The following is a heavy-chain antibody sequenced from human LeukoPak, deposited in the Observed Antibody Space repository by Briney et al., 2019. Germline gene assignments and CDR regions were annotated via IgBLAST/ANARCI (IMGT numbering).Heavy chain of an antibody. Sequence: SVKVSCKASGGTFSSYGFSWVRQAPGQGLEWMGGIIPFFDTVNYAQKFQGRVTITADESTSTAYMELSSLRSEDTAVYYCARGSALLALSLDYWGQGTLVTVSS. CDR3: ARGSALLALSLDY. CDR1: GGTFSSYG. CDR2: IIPFFDTV. D-gene: IGHD2-15*01. J-gene: IGHJ4*02. V-gene: IGHV1-69*13.